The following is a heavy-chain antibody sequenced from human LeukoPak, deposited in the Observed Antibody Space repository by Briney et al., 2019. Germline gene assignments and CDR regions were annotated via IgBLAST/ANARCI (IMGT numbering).Heavy chain of an antibody. CDR3: AKRPSDYGDYVSYFDY. J-gene: IGHJ4*02. CDR1: GFSFISYG. V-gene: IGHV3-30*18. D-gene: IGHD4-17*01. CDR2: ISDDGRRK. Sequence: GGSLRLSCAASGFSFISYGMHWVRQAPGKGLEWVGVISDDGRRKDYADSVKGRFTISRDNSKDTLYLQMNSLRAEDAAVYYCAKRPSDYGDYVSYFDYWGQGTLVTVSS.